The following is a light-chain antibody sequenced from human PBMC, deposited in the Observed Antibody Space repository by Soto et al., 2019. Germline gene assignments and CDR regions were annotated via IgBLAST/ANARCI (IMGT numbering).Light chain of an antibody. CDR3: SSYTSSSTLEV. CDR1: SGDVGGYNY. Sequence: QSALTQPASVSGSPGQSITISCTGTSGDVGGYNYVSWYQQHPGKAPKLMIYDVSDRPSGVSNRFSGSKSGNTASLTISGLQAEDEADYYCSSYTSSSTLEVFGTGTKVTLL. CDR2: DVS. J-gene: IGLJ1*01. V-gene: IGLV2-14*01.